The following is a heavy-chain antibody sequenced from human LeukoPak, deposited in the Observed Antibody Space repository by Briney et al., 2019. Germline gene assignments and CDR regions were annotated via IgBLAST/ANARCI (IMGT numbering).Heavy chain of an antibody. Sequence: PSETLSLTCAVYGGSFSGYYWSWIRQPPGKGLEWIGEINHSGSTNYNPSLKSRVAISVDTSKNQFSLKLSSVTAADTAVYYCAGASTVGATTNDYWGQGTLVTVSS. J-gene: IGHJ4*02. CDR3: AGASTVGATTNDY. CDR2: INHSGST. CDR1: GGSFSGYY. D-gene: IGHD1-26*01. V-gene: IGHV4-34*01.